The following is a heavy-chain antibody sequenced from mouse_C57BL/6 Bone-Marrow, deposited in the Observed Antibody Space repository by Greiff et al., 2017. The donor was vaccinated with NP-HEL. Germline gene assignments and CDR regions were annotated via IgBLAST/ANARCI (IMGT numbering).Heavy chain of an antibody. D-gene: IGHD2-5*01. V-gene: IGHV3-6*01. Sequence: EVQLQESGPGLVKPSQSLSLTCSVTGYSFTSGYYWNWIRQFPGNKLEWMGYISYDGSNNYNPSLKNRISITRDTSKNQFFLKLNSVTTEDTATYYCARSNYVFAYWGQGTLVTVSA. CDR2: ISYDGSN. J-gene: IGHJ3*01. CDR1: GYSFTSGYY. CDR3: ARSNYVFAY.